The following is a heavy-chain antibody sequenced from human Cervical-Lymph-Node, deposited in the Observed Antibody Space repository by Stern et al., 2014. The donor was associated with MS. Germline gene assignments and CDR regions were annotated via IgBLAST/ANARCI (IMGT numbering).Heavy chain of an antibody. D-gene: IGHD3/OR15-3a*01. CDR1: GGTFSSER. Sequence: QVQLVQSGAEVKKPGSSVKVSCKASGGTFSSERITWVRQAPGQGLEWMGRIIPMLGIAVYAQRFQDKVTITADKSTNTAYLELKSLKSEDTAVYYCARGSPGLDYWGQGTLVTVSS. CDR3: ARGSPGLDY. CDR2: IIPMLGIA. V-gene: IGHV1-69*04. J-gene: IGHJ4*02.